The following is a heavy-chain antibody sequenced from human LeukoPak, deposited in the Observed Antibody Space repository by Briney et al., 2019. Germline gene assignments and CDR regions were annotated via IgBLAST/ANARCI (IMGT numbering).Heavy chain of an antibody. CDR1: GFIVTGNY. CDR3: AKDRRIVVVTAILPPTDAFDI. CDR2: ISGSGGST. V-gene: IGHV3-23*01. D-gene: IGHD2-21*02. J-gene: IGHJ3*02. Sequence: GGSLRLSCAVSGFIVTGNYMTWVRLAPGKGLEWVSAISGSGGSTYYADSVKGRFTISRDNSKNTLYLQMNSLRAEDTAVYYCAKDRRIVVVTAILPPTDAFDIWGQGTMVTVSS.